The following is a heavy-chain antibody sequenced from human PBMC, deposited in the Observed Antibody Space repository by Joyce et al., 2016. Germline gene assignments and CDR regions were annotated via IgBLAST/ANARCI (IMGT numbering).Heavy chain of an antibody. CDR3: ARNGWYCLDY. CDR1: GDSITSHDW. D-gene: IGHD2-15*01. V-gene: IGHV4-4*02. CDR2: IHHSGAT. J-gene: IGHJ4*02. Sequence: QVQLQESGPGLVKPSGTLSLSCAVSGDSITSHDWWSLVRQPPGKGLEWIGEIHHSGATNYNPSLKSRLTISVHKSENQVSLNLNSVTAADTAIYYCARNGWYCLDYWGQGTLVIVSS.